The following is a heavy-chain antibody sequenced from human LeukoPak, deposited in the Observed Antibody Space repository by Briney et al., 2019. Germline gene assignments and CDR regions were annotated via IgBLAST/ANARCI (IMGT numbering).Heavy chain of an antibody. V-gene: IGHV4-34*01. J-gene: IGHJ4*02. CDR1: GGSFSGHY. CDR2: INHSGST. D-gene: IGHD3-16*02. Sequence: NPSETLSLTCAVYGGSFSGHYWSWIRQPPGKGLEWIGEINHSGSTNYNPSLKSRVTISVDTSKNQFSLKLSSVTAADTAVYYCARGVYDYVWGSYRYTASYYFDYWGQGTLVTVSS. CDR3: ARGVYDYVWGSYRYTASYYFDY.